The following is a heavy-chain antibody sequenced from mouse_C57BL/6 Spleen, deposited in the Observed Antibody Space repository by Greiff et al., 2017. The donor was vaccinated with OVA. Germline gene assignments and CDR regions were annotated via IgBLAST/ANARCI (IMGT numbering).Heavy chain of an antibody. J-gene: IGHJ3*01. CDR1: GYSITSGYD. Sequence: EVQRVESGPGMVKPSQSLSLTCTVTGYSITSGYDWHWIRHFPGNKLEWMGYISYSGSTNYTPSLNSRISITHDTSKNHFFLKLNSVTTEDTATYYCAREDGFFAYWGQGTLVTVSA. V-gene: IGHV3-1*01. CDR2: ISYSGST. CDR3: AREDGFFAY. D-gene: IGHD1-1*01.